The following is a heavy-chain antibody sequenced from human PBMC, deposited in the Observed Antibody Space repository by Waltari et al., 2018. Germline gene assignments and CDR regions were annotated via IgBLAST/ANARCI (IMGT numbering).Heavy chain of an antibody. CDR3: ARKDFTGTTSWLDA. Sequence: EVQLLESGGDLVQPGGSLRLPWAGCYFTFSNSCMTWVRQAPGKGLEWVSGISNSGGDTYYADSVEGRFFISRDNSKNIVYLQMDSLRAEDTAVYYCARKDFTGTTSWLDAWGQGTLVTVAS. D-gene: IGHD1-7*01. J-gene: IGHJ5*02. V-gene: IGHV3-23*01. CDR1: YFTFSNSC. CDR2: ISNSGGDT.